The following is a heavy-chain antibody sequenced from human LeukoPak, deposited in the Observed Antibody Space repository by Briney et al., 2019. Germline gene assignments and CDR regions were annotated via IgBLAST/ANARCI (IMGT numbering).Heavy chain of an antibody. V-gene: IGHV4-59*01. Sequence: PSETLSLTCTVSGASISSSYWNWIRQPPGKGLQWIGYASYSGSANYNPSLKSRVTMSVDTSKNQFSLRLSSVTTADTALYYCARCGSYGPFDYWGQGTLVTVSS. CDR1: GASISSSY. CDR2: ASYSGSA. J-gene: IGHJ4*02. D-gene: IGHD1-26*01. CDR3: ARCGSYGPFDY.